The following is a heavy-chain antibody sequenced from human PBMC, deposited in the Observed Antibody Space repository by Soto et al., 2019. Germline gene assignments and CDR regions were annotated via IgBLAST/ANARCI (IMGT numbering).Heavy chain of an antibody. Sequence: QLQLQESGSGLVKPSQTLSLTCAVSGGSISSGGYSWSWIRQPPGKGLEWIGYIYHSGSTYYNPSLKSRVTISVDRAKNQFSLKLSAVNAADTAVYYCAAGGGLPRYYWGQGTLVTVSS. J-gene: IGHJ4*02. CDR2: IYHSGST. V-gene: IGHV4-30-2*01. CDR1: GGSISSGGYS. D-gene: IGHD5-12*01. CDR3: AAGGGLPRYY.